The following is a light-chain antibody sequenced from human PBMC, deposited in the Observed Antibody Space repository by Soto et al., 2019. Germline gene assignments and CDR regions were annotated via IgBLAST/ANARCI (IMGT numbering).Light chain of an antibody. J-gene: IGKJ4*01. CDR2: GAS. CDR3: QQYDSSPPALT. CDR1: QSVSSRY. V-gene: IGKV3-20*01. Sequence: EIVLTQSPGTLSLSPGERATLSCRASQSVSSRYLAWYQQKPGPAPRLLIYGASSRATGLPDRFSGSGSGTAFTLTISRLEPEDFAVYSCQQYDSSPPALTFGGGTKVEIK.